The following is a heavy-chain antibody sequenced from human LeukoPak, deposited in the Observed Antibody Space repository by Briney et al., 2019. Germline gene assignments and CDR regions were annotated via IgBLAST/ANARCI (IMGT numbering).Heavy chain of an antibody. D-gene: IGHD5-18*01. Sequence: ASVKVSCKASGGTFSSYAISWVRQAPGQGLEWMGGIIPIFGTASYAQKFQGRVTITADESTSTAYMELSSLRSEDTAVYYCACGYSYGHALDLDYWGQGTLVTVSS. CDR3: ACGYSYGHALDLDY. V-gene: IGHV1-69*13. CDR2: IIPIFGTA. CDR1: GGTFSSYA. J-gene: IGHJ4*02.